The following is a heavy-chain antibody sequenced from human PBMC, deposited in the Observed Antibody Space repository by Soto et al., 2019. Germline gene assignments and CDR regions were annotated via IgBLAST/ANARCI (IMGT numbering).Heavy chain of an antibody. J-gene: IGHJ4*02. CDR1: GYTFTSYA. Sequence: QVQLVQSGAEEKKPGASVKVSCKASGYTFTSYAMHWVRQAPGQRLEWMGWINAGNGNTKYSQKFQGRVTITRDTSATTAYTELSSLREEDTPVYDCATGISPSYFDYCGQGTLGTDSS. CDR3: ATGISPSYFDY. D-gene: IGHD1-20*01. V-gene: IGHV1-3*05. CDR2: INAGNGNT.